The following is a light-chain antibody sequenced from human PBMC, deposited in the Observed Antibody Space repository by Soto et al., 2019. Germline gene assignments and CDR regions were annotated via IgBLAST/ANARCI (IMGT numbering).Light chain of an antibody. CDR1: QSVSSY. Sequence: ALTQSPGTLSSSPGERATLSCRASQSVSSYLAWYQQKPGQAPRLLIYDASNRATGIPARFSGSGSGTDFTLTISSLEPEDFAVYYCQQRSNWLTFGGGTKVDIK. CDR2: DAS. V-gene: IGKV3-11*01. CDR3: QQRSNWLT. J-gene: IGKJ4*01.